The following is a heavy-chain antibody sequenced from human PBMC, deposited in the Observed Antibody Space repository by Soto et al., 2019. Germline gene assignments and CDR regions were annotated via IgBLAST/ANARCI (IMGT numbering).Heavy chain of an antibody. D-gene: IGHD3-22*01. J-gene: IGHJ4*02. CDR3: ARSYDSSGCFFDY. CDR2: ISSSGSTI. Sequence: PGGSLRLSCAASGFTFSDYYMSWIRQAPGKGLEWVSYISSSGSTIYYADSVKGQVTISADKSISTAYLQWSSLKASDTAMYYCARSYDSSGCFFDYWGQGTLVTVSS. V-gene: IGHV3-11*01. CDR1: GFTFSDYY.